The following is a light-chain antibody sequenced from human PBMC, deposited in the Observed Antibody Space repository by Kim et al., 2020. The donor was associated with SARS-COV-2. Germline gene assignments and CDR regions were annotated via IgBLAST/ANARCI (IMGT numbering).Light chain of an antibody. CDR2: KAS. V-gene: IGKV1-5*03. CDR1: QSISDS. Sequence: ASVGDRFTITCRASQSISDSLAWYQQKPGKAPNLLIYKASNLETGVPSRFSGSGSGTEFTLTISSLQPDDFATYYCQQDNTYPWTFGQGTKVEIK. J-gene: IGKJ1*01. CDR3: QQDNTYPWT.